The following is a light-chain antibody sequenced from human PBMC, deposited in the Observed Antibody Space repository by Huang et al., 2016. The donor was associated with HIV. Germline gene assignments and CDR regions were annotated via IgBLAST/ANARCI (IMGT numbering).Light chain of an antibody. CDR3: QQYDKHPRT. CDR2: DVS. V-gene: IGKV1-33*01. Sequence: DIQMTQSPSSLATSVGDRVTITCKASQGIFTYLNWYQQKPGRAPKLLIYDVSNLEGGVPSRYSGSGVGTDFTLTISSLQPEDIATYYCQQYDKHPRTVGQGTRLEIK. CDR1: QGIFTY. J-gene: IGKJ5*01.